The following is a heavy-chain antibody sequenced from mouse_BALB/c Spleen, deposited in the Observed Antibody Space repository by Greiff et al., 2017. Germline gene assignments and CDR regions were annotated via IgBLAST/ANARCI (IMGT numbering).Heavy chain of an antibody. J-gene: IGHJ2*01. CDR2: ISSGGST. CDR3: ARGGEPGFDY. CDR1: GFTFSSYA. V-gene: IGHV5-6-5*01. Sequence: EVQRVESGGGLVKPGGSLKLSCAASGFTFSSYAMSWVRQTPEKRLEWVASISSGGSTYYPDSVKGRFTISRDNARNILYLQMSSLRSEDTAMYYCARGGEPGFDYWGQGTTLTVSS.